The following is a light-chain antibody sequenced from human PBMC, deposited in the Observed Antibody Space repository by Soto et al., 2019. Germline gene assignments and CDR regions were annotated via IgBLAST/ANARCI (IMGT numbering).Light chain of an antibody. CDR3: QQYGTSPIT. J-gene: IGKJ5*01. V-gene: IGKV3-20*01. Sequence: ENVLTQSPGTLSLSPGERATLSCRASQTVSSYLTWYQHRPCQAHRLPISGASRRATGIPDRFSGSGSGTDFTLTIPRLEPDDFALYYCQQYGTSPITFGQGTRLEIK. CDR2: GAS. CDR1: QTVSSY.